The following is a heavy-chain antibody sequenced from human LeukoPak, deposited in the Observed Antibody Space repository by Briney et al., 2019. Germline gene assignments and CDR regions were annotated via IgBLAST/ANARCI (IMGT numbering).Heavy chain of an antibody. Sequence: GGSLRLSCAASGFTFSNYWMTWVRQAPGKGPEWVANIKQDGSERNYLDSVKGRFTIARDNTKNSLYLQMTSLRGEDTAVYYCASRAGKPGNTPWCFDYWGQGALVTVSS. CDR1: GFTFSNYW. V-gene: IGHV3-7*01. D-gene: IGHD1-7*01. J-gene: IGHJ4*02. CDR3: ASRAGKPGNTPWCFDY. CDR2: IKQDGSER.